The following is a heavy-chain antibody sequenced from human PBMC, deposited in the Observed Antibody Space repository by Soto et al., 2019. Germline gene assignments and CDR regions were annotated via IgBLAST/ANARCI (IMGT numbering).Heavy chain of an antibody. CDR2: IIPIFGTA. CDR3: ARDHCSSTSCYKIHWFDH. V-gene: IGHV1-69*01. D-gene: IGHD2-2*02. Sequence: KVACKASGGTFISYAISWVRQAPGQGLEWMGGIIPIFGTANYAQKFQGRVTITADESTSTAYMELSSLRSEDTAVYYCARDHCSSTSCYKIHWFDHWGQGTLVTVSS. CDR1: GGTFISYA. J-gene: IGHJ5*02.